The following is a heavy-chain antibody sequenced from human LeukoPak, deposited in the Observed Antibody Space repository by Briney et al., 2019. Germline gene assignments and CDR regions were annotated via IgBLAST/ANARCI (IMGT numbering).Heavy chain of an antibody. CDR1: GYTFTGYY. D-gene: IGHD3-10*01. Sequence: VASVKVSCKASGYTFTGYYMHWVRQAPGQGLEWMGWINPNSGGTNYAQKFQGRVTMTRDTSISTAYRELSRLRSDDTAVYYCARDRDTMVRGVKYYYYMDVWGKGTTVTISS. CDR3: ARDRDTMVRGVKYYYYMDV. CDR2: INPNSGGT. J-gene: IGHJ6*03. V-gene: IGHV1-2*02.